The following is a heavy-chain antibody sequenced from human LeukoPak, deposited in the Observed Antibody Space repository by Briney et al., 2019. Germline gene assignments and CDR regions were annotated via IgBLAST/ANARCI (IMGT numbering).Heavy chain of an antibody. Sequence: SETLSLTCTVSGGSISSYYWSWIRQPPGKGLEWIGYIYYSGSTNYKSSLKSRVTISVETSKNEFSLKLRSVTAADTAVYYCARVTGYRIEDYFDYWGQGTLVTVSS. CDR1: GGSISSYY. CDR2: IYYSGST. J-gene: IGHJ4*02. V-gene: IGHV4-59*01. CDR3: ARVTGYRIEDYFDY. D-gene: IGHD6-13*01.